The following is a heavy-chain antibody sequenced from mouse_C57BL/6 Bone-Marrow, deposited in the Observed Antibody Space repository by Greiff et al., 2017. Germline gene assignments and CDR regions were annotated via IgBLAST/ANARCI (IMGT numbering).Heavy chain of an antibody. J-gene: IGHJ3*01. D-gene: IGHD4-1*01. CDR2: ISDGGSYT. CDR3: ARDWDVAY. CDR1: GFTFSSYA. Sequence: EVKLVESGGGLVKPGGSLKLSCAASGFTFSSYAMSWVRQTPEKRLEWVATISDGGSYTDYPDNVKGRFTISRDNAKNNLYLQMSHLKSEDTAMYYCARDWDVAYWGQGTLVTVSA. V-gene: IGHV5-4*01.